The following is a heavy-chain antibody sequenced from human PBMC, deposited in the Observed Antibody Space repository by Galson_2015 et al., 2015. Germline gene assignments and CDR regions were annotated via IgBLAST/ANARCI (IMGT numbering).Heavy chain of an antibody. J-gene: IGHJ4*02. Sequence: SLRLSCAASGFTFNTYAMGWVRQAPGTGLEGVSSIGDSGANTKYADSVKGRFTISRDNSKNTLYLQMNSLRGDDTAVYYCAKGGPYCSGGNCHGVFDSWGQGTLVTVSS. CDR2: IGDSGANT. CDR3: AKGGPYCSGGNCHGVFDS. V-gene: IGHV3-23*01. CDR1: GFTFNTYA. D-gene: IGHD2-15*01.